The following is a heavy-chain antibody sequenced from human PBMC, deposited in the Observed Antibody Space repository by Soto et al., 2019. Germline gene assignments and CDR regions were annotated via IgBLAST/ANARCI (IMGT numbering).Heavy chain of an antibody. V-gene: IGHV1-18*01. D-gene: IGHD6-13*01. CDR2: ISAYNGNT. CDR1: GYTFTSYG. CDR3: ARDLLLPGYSSRWYSWFDP. Sequence: QVQLVQSGAEVKKPGASVKVSCKASGYTFTSYGISWVRQAPGQGLEWMGWISAYNGNTNYAQKLQGRVTMTTDTSTSTAYMELRSLRSDDTAVYYCARDLLLPGYSSRWYSWFDPWGQGTLVTVSS. J-gene: IGHJ5*02.